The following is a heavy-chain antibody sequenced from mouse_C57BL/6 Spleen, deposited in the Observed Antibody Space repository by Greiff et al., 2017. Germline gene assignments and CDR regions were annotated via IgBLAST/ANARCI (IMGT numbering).Heavy chain of an antibody. CDR3: ARSIYYGILYYFDY. V-gene: IGHV1-26*01. CDR1: GYTFTDYY. J-gene: IGHJ2*01. D-gene: IGHD2-1*01. Sequence: EVQLQQSGPELVKPGASVKISCKASGYTFTDYYMNWVKQSHGKSLEWIGDINPNNGGTSYNQKFKGKATLTVDKSSSTAYMELRSLTSEDSAVYYCARSIYYGILYYFDYWGQGTTLTVSS. CDR2: INPNNGGT.